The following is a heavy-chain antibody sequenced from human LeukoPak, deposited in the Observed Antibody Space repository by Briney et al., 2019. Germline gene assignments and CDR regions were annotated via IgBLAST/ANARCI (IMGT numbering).Heavy chain of an antibody. Sequence: PSETLSLTCTVSGGSISSYYWGWIRQPPGKGLEWIGRIYHSGSTYYNPSLKSRLLISIDMSKNKFPLTLSSVTSADTPVYYCARAYDSSGLQWGQGTMVSVCS. D-gene: IGHD3-22*01. J-gene: IGHJ4*02. CDR2: IYHSGST. CDR3: ARAYDSSGLQ. V-gene: IGHV4-59*04. CDR1: GGSISSYY.